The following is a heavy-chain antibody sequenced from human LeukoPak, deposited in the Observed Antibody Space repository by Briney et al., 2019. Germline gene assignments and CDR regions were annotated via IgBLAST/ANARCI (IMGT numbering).Heavy chain of an antibody. V-gene: IGHV3-33*01. CDR3: ARDHRGGYYDSSGFFGGLDY. J-gene: IGHJ4*02. CDR1: GFIFNSFG. Sequence: PGKSLRLSCAASGFIFNSFGMYWVRQAPGKGLEWVACIWYDGSNKYYADSVRGRFTISRDNSKDTLYLQMNSLRAEDTAVYYCARDHRGGYYDSSGFFGGLDYWGQGTLVTVSS. CDR2: IWYDGSNK. D-gene: IGHD3-22*01.